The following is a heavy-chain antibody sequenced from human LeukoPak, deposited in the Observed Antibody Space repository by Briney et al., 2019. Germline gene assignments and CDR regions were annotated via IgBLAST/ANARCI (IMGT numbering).Heavy chain of an antibody. CDR2: ISSSSSYI. J-gene: IGHJ5*02. V-gene: IGHV3-21*01. CDR1: GFTFSSYS. D-gene: IGHD2-15*01. CDR3: ARDSCGSYQNWFDP. Sequence: GGSLRLSCAASGFTFSSYSMNWVRQAPGKGLEWVSSISSSSSYIYYADSVKGRFTISRDNAKNSLYLQMNSLRAEDTAVYYCARDSCGSYQNWFDPWGQGTLVTVSS.